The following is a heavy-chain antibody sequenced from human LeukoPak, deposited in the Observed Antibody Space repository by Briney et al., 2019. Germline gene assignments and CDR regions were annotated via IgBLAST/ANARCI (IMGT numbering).Heavy chain of an antibody. Sequence: SGTLSLTCAVSGGSISSSNWWSWVRQPPGTGLEWIGEIYHSGSTNYNPSLKSRVTISVDKSKNQFSLKLSSVTAADTAVYYCARTHAPKLRYFDWWGQGTLVTVSS. CDR1: GGSISSSNW. CDR2: IYHSGST. V-gene: IGHV4-4*02. CDR3: ARTHAPKLRYFDW. J-gene: IGHJ4*02. D-gene: IGHD3-9*01.